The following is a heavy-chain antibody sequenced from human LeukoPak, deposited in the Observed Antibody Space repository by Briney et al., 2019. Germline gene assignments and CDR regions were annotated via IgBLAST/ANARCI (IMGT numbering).Heavy chain of an antibody. V-gene: IGHV1-46*01. CDR2: INPSGGST. CDR3: AREGGIAAAESDY. J-gene: IGHJ4*02. Sequence: ASVKVSCKASGYTFTSYYMHWVRQAPGQGLEWMGIINPSGGSTSYAQKFQGRVTITADKSTSTAYMELSSLRSEDTAVYCCAREGGIAAAESDYWGQGTLVTVSS. CDR1: GYTFTSYY. D-gene: IGHD6-13*01.